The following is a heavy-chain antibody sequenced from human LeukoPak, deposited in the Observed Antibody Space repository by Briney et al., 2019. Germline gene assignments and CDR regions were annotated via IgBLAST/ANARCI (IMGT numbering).Heavy chain of an antibody. CDR3: ARRGNAFDY. D-gene: IGHD5-12*01. V-gene: IGHV5-51*01. CDR1: GYSFASYW. CDR2: IYPGDSDT. Sequence: HGESLKISCKGSGYSFASYWIGWVRQMPGKGLEWMGIIYPGDSDTRYTPSFQGQVTISADKSISTAYLQWSSLRASDTAIYYCARRGNAFDYWGQGTLVTVSS. J-gene: IGHJ4*02.